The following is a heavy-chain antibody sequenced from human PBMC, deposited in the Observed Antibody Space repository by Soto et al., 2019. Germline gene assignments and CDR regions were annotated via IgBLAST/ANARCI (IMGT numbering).Heavy chain of an antibody. V-gene: IGHV3-30*03. CDR3: XXXXXXXXXXLFDY. J-gene: IGHJ4*02. CDR2: ISYDGSNK. Sequence: QVQLVESGGGVVQPGRSLRLSCAASGFTFSSYGMHWVRQAPGKGLEWVAVISYDGSNKYYADSVKGRFTISRDNSKXXXXXXXXXXXXXXXXXXXXXXXXXXXXXXLFDYWGQGTLVTVSS. CDR1: GFTFSSYG.